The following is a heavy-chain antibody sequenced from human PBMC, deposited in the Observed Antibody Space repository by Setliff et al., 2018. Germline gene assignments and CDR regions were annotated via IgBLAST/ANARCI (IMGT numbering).Heavy chain of an antibody. V-gene: IGHV4-59*04. Sequence: SETLSLTCTVSGDSISGDYWSWIRQPPGKGLEWIGSIYYTGTAYYNPSLKSRVTISVDTSKNQFSLQVTSLAATDTALYFCARHEFAGGYYGSVTYRHFDYWGQGILVTVSS. J-gene: IGHJ4*02. D-gene: IGHD3-10*01. CDR2: IYYTGTA. CDR1: GDSISGDY. CDR3: ARHEFAGGYYGSVTYRHFDY.